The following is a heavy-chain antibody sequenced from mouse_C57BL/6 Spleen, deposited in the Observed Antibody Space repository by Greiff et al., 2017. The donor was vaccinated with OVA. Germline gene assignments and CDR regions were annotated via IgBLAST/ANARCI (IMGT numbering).Heavy chain of an antibody. CDR1: GYTFTSYW. Sequence: VQLQQPGAELVRPGSSVKLSCKASGYTFTSYWMAWVKQRPGQGLEWIGNIYPSDSETHYNQKFKDKATLTVDKSSSTAYMQLSSLTSEDSAVYYCARSQRYYAMDYWGQGTSVTVSS. V-gene: IGHV1-61*01. CDR3: ARSQRYYAMDY. J-gene: IGHJ4*01. CDR2: IYPSDSET.